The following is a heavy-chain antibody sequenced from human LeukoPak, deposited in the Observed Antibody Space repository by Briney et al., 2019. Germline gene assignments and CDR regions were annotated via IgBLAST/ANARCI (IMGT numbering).Heavy chain of an antibody. V-gene: IGHV1-3*01. CDR1: GYTFTSYA. D-gene: IGHD6-13*01. J-gene: IGHJ6*02. Sequence: GASVKVSCKASGYTFTSYAMHWVRQAPGQRLEWMGWINAGNGNTKYSQKFQGRVTITRDTSASTAYMELSSLRSEDTAVYYCARDQDGSSWYGDYYYYYGMDVWGQGTTVTVSS. CDR3: ARDQDGSSWYGDYYYYYGMDV. CDR2: INAGNGNT.